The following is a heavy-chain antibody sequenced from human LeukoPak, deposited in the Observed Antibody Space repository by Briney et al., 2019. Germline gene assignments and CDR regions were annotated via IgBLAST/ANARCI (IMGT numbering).Heavy chain of an antibody. Sequence: PSETLSLTCTVSGVSISSYYWSWIRQPPGKGLEWIGYIYYSGSTNYNPSLKSRVTISVDTSKNQFSLQLKSVTPEDTAVYYCARSQTGGTFDYWGQGALVTVSS. CDR1: GVSISSYY. CDR2: IYYSGST. D-gene: IGHD1-26*01. CDR3: ARSQTGGTFDY. J-gene: IGHJ4*02. V-gene: IGHV4-59*12.